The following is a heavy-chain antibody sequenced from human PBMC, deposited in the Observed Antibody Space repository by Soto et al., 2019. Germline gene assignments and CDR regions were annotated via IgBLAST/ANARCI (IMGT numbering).Heavy chain of an antibody. CDR3: ARRYGWLYFDH. V-gene: IGHV4-39*01. D-gene: IGHD3-10*01. CDR2: IFYSGST. Sequence: PSETLSLTCTVSGDSISSSNYFWGWIRQPPGKGLEWIGTIFYSGSTYYNPSLKSRVTISVDTSKNQFSLKLTSVTAADTALYYCARRYGWLYFDHWGHGSLFIVS. J-gene: IGHJ4*01. CDR1: GDSISSSNYF.